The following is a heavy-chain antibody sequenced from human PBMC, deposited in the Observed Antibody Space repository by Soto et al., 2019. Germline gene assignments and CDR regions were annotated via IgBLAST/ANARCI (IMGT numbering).Heavy chain of an antibody. V-gene: IGHV1-69*13. CDR2: IIPIFGTA. CDR3: ARDPHVDIPYYYYYGMDV. D-gene: IGHD5-12*01. J-gene: IGHJ6*02. CDR1: GGTFSSYA. Sequence: SVKVYCKASGGTFSSYAISWVRQAPGQGLEWMGGIIPIFGTANYAQKFQGRVTITADESTSTAYMELSSLRSEDTAVYYCARDPHVDIPYYYYYGMDVWGQGTTVTVSS.